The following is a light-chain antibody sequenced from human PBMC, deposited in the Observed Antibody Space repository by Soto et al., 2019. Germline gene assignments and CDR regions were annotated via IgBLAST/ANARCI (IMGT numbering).Light chain of an antibody. CDR2: DVT. Sequence: QSALTQPRSVSGSPGQSVTISCTGTTSDVGDYNFVSWYQQHPGNAPKLMIYDVTKRPSGIPNRFSGSKSGNTASLTISGLQAEDEADYYCCSYAGTYTYVFGTGNKVAVL. J-gene: IGLJ1*01. CDR3: CSYAGTYTYV. V-gene: IGLV2-11*01. CDR1: TSDVGDYNF.